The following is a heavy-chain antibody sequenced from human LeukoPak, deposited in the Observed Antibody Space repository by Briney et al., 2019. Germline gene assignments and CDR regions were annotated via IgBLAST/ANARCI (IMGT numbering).Heavy chain of an antibody. V-gene: IGHV3-23*01. CDR3: AKDLRGSYCTSYFDY. CDR1: GFTFSSYA. D-gene: IGHD1-26*01. Sequence: GGSLRLPCAASGFTFSSYAMSGVPEARGKGLECVSGISGSGGSTYYADFVKGRFTIYRDNSKNPLYLQMNSLRAEDTAVYYCAKDLRGSYCTSYFDYWGQGTLVTVSS. J-gene: IGHJ4*02. CDR2: ISGSGGST.